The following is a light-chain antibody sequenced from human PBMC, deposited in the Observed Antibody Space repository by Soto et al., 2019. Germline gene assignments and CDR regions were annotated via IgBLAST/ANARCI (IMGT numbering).Light chain of an antibody. CDR1: SNDIGAYKY. V-gene: IGLV2-14*01. J-gene: IGLJ1*01. CDR3: SSYTTGSTLYV. CDR2: EVS. Sequence: ALTQPPSVSGSPGQSITISCTGSSNDIGAYKYVSWYQQYPGKAPKLIIFEVSNRPSGVSNRFSGSKSGNTASLTIAGLQAEDEADYHCSSYTTGSTLYVFGGGTKVTVL.